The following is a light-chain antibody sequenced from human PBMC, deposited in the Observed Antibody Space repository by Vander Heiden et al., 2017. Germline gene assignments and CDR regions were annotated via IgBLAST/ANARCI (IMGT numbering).Light chain of an antibody. CDR3: QAWDSSFWV. Sequence: SYELTQPPSVSVSPGQTASITCSGDKLGDKYACWYQQKPGQSPVLVIYQDSKRPSGIPERFSGSNSGNTATLTISGTQAMDEADYYCQAWDSSFWVVGGGTKLTVL. J-gene: IGLJ3*02. V-gene: IGLV3-1*01. CDR2: QDS. CDR1: KLGDKY.